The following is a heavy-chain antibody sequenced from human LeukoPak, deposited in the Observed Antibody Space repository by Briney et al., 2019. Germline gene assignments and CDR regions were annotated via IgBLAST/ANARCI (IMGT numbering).Heavy chain of an antibody. Sequence: SETLSLTCTVSGGSISSYYCSWIRQPPGKGLEWIGYIYYSGSTNYNPSLKSRVTISVVTSKSQFSLQLSSVTAEDTAVYYCGRHLYGSGSSRGFDYWGHGTLGTASS. CDR2: IYYSGST. D-gene: IGHD3-10*01. CDR3: GRHLYGSGSSRGFDY. V-gene: IGHV4-59*08. CDR1: GGSISSYY. J-gene: IGHJ4*01.